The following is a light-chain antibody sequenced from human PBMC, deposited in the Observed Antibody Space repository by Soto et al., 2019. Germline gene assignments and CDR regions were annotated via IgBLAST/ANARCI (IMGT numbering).Light chain of an antibody. Sequence: DIQMTQSPSSVSASDGDRVTITCRASQDISTWLAWYQQKPGKAPKLLIYATSSVQNGVPSWFSGRGSGTDFTLTISSLQPEDFATYYCLQTSRFPWTFGQGTKVEIK. CDR1: QDISTW. J-gene: IGKJ1*01. CDR3: LQTSRFPWT. V-gene: IGKV1-12*01. CDR2: ATS.